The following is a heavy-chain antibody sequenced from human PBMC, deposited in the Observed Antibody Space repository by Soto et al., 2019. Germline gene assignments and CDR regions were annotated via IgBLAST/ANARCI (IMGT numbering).Heavy chain of an antibody. CDR3: VRDSSHWSLDY. D-gene: IGHD6-19*01. CDR2: LKSNLRVA. CDR1: GYTFTSYH. J-gene: IGHJ4*02. V-gene: IGHV1-46*03. Sequence: ASVKVSCKASGYTFTSYHIHWVRQAPGQGLEWMGILKSNLRVATYAQNFQGRVTMTRDTSTRTVYMELSSLRSEDTAIYYCVRDSSHWSLDYCGQGTPVTVSS.